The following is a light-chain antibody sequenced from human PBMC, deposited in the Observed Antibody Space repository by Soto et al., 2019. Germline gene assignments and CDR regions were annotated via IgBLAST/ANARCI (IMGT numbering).Light chain of an antibody. Sequence: EIVLTQSPGPLSLSPGERATLSCRASQSVRSSHLAWYQQMPGQAPRLLIYGTSNRATGIPDRFSGSGSGTDFTLTISRLEPEDFAVYYCQQYSSSPLTFGGGTKVESK. CDR2: GTS. CDR1: QSVRSSH. J-gene: IGKJ4*01. CDR3: QQYSSSPLT. V-gene: IGKV3-20*01.